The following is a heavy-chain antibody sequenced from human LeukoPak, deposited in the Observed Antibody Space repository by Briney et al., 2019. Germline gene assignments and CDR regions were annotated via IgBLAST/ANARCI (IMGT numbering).Heavy chain of an antibody. CDR1: GGSISSSSYY. CDR2: IYHSGST. J-gene: IGHJ4*02. Sequence: SETLSLTCTVSGGSISSSSYYWGWLRQPPGKGLEWFGSIYHSGSTYYNPSLKSRVTISVDTSKNQFSLKLSSVTAADTAVYYCARVGGWDSTGFDYWGQGTLVTVSS. V-gene: IGHV4-39*07. CDR3: ARVGGWDSTGFDY. D-gene: IGHD2/OR15-2a*01.